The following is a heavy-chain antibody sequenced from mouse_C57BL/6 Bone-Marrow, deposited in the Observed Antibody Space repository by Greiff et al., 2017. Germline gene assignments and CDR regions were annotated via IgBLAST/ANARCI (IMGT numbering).Heavy chain of an antibody. V-gene: IGHV1-15*01. CDR1: GYTFTDYE. D-gene: IGHD1-1*01. CDR2: IDPETGGT. CDR3: TRERVTSVVAPYSFDY. Sequence: QVQLQQSGAELVRPGASVTLSCKASGYTFTDYEMHWVQQTPVHGLEWIGAIDPETGGTAYNQKFKGKAILTADKSSSTAYMELRSLTSEDSAVYYCTRERVTSVVAPYSFDYWGQGTTLTVSS. J-gene: IGHJ2*01.